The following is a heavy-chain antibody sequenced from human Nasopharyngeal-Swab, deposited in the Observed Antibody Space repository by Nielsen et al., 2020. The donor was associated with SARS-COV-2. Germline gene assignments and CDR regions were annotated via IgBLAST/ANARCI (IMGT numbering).Heavy chain of an antibody. CDR1: GYTFTGYY. D-gene: IGHD3-16*01. CDR3: ARNDEVVRFGVDY. Sequence: ASVKVSCKASGYTFTGYYMHWVRQAPGQGLEWMGRINPNSGGTNYAQKFQGRVTMTRDTSITTAYMELSRLRSDDTVVYYCARNDEVVRFGVDYWGQGTLVTVSS. J-gene: IGHJ4*02. V-gene: IGHV1-2*05. CDR2: INPNSGGT.